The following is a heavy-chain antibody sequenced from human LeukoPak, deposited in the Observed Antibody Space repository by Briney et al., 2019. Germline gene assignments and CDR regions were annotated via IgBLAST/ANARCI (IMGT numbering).Heavy chain of an antibody. CDR3: TRGDTAMEY. Sequence: PGESLRLSCAASGFTFSSYTMNWVRQPPGKGLEWLSYISSSSSTIYYAASVKGRFTISRDNAKNSLYLQMTRLRGEDTALYYGTRGDTAMEYWGQGTLVTVSS. V-gene: IGHV3-48*01. J-gene: IGHJ4*02. D-gene: IGHD5-18*01. CDR1: GFTFSSYT. CDR2: ISSSSSTI.